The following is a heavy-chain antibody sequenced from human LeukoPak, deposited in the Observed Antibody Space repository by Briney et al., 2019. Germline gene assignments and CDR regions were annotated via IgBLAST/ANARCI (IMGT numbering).Heavy chain of an antibody. CDR1: GFTFNDYA. J-gene: IGHJ4*02. CDR2: LSNDAVNK. Sequence: GRSLRLSCTASGFTFNDYAMHWFRQAPGKGLEWVAVLSNDAVNKYFADSVTGRFTISRDNSKNTLYPQMNSLRAEDTAVYFCAGTHRSHDILSGYFDYWGQGILVTVSS. CDR3: AGTHRSHDILSGYFDY. D-gene: IGHD3-9*01. V-gene: IGHV3-30*04.